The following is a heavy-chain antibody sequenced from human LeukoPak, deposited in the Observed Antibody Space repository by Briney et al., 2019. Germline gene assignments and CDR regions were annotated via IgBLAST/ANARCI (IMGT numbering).Heavy chain of an antibody. CDR1: GASISSFY. CDR3: ARGTSNVLGHFDWLHMDV. Sequence: SQTLSLTCTVSGASISSFYWSWIRQPPGKGLEWIGYIYYSGSTNSNPSLKSRVTISVDTSKNQFSLKVSSVTAADTAGYYCARGTSNVLGHFDWLHMDVWGKGTTVTVSS. CDR2: IYYSGST. J-gene: IGHJ6*03. V-gene: IGHV4-59*01. D-gene: IGHD3-9*01.